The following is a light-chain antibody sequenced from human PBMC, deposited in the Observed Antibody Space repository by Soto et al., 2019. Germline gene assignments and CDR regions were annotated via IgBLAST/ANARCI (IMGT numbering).Light chain of an antibody. V-gene: IGKV1-12*01. CDR1: QGINNW. CDR2: AVS. J-gene: IGKJ4*01. Sequence: IQMTQSPSSVSASVGDRVTITCRASQGINNWLAWYQQKPGKAPELLIYAVSYLQSGAPSRFSGSGSGTDFTLTISSLQPEDFATYFCKQSSAFPLTFGGGTKVDIK. CDR3: KQSSAFPLT.